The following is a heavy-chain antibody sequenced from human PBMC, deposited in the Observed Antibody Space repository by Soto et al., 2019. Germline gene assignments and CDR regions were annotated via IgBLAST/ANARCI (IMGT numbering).Heavy chain of an antibody. CDR2: ISYDASDK. V-gene: IGHV3-30*18. Sequence: QVELVESGGGVVQPGRSLRLSCATSGFNFRMYGMHWVRQAPGKGLEWVALISYDASDKFYAASVKGRFTISRDNSGNMVYLQMNSLRPEDTAVYFCAKMDLNWGSTDYYFDVGGRGTLVTVSS. CDR1: GFNFRMYG. D-gene: IGHD7-27*01. J-gene: IGHJ2*01. CDR3: AKMDLNWGSTDYYFDV.